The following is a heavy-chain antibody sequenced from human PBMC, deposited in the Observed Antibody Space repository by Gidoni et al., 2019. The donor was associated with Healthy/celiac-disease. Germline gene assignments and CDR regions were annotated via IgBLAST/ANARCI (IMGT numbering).Heavy chain of an antibody. J-gene: IGHJ6*03. D-gene: IGHD3-22*01. CDR1: GYSCTSYW. Sequence: EVQLVQSGAEVKKPGESLRISCKGSGYSCTSYWISWVRQMPGKGLEWMGRVDPSDSYTNYSPSFQGHVTISADKSISTAYLQWSSLKASDTAMYYCARRGVYYDSSGYPTLYYYYMDVWGKGTTVTVSS. CDR3: ARRGVYYDSSGYPTLYYYYMDV. V-gene: IGHV5-10-1*03. CDR2: VDPSDSYT.